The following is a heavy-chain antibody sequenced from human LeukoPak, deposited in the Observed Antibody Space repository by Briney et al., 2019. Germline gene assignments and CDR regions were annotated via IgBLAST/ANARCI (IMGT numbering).Heavy chain of an antibody. CDR1: GFTFSSYS. CDR3: ARGSSGYPLDV. CDR2: ISRSSSTI. Sequence: GGSLRLSCAASGFTFSSYSMTWVRQAPGKGLEWVSYISRSSSTIYYADSVKGRFTISRDNAKNSLYLQMNSLRAEDTAVYYCARGSSGYPLDVWGQGTTVTVSS. J-gene: IGHJ6*02. D-gene: IGHD3-22*01. V-gene: IGHV3-48*01.